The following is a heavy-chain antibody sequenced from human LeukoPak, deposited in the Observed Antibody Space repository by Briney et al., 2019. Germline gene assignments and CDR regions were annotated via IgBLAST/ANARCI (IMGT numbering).Heavy chain of an antibody. J-gene: IGHJ3*02. Sequence: GASVKVSCKASGYTFPSYGISWVRQAPGQGLEWMGWISAYNGNTNYAQKLQGRVTMTTDTSTSTAYMELRSLRSDDTAVYYCAARGGATGTTQGDAFDIWGQGTTVTVSS. V-gene: IGHV1-18*04. CDR3: AARGGATGTTQGDAFDI. D-gene: IGHD1-1*01. CDR2: ISAYNGNT. CDR1: GYTFPSYG.